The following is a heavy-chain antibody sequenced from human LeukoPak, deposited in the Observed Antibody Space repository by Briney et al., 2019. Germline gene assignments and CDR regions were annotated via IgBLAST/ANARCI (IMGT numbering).Heavy chain of an antibody. D-gene: IGHD3-3*01. Sequence: GGSLRLSCAASGSTFDDYGMSWVRQAPGKGLEWVSGINWNGGSIGYADSVKGRFTISRDNTKNSLYLQMNSLRAEDTALYYCARGVTIFGVVRNAFDIWGQGTLVTVSS. CDR1: GSTFDDYG. J-gene: IGHJ3*02. CDR3: ARGVTIFGVVRNAFDI. CDR2: INWNGGSI. V-gene: IGHV3-20*04.